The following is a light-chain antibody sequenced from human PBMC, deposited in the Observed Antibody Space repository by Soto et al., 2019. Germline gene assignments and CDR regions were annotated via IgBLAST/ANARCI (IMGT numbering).Light chain of an antibody. CDR3: GSYSHSKVV. CDR2: DVS. CDR1: TSDVGGYDY. J-gene: IGLJ2*01. Sequence: QSALTQPASVSGSPGQSITISCTGTTSDVGGYDYVSWYQQHPGKAPKLMIYDVSNRPSGVSNRFPGSKSGNTASLTISGIQAEDEADYYCGSYSHSKVVFGGGTKLTVL. V-gene: IGLV2-14*03.